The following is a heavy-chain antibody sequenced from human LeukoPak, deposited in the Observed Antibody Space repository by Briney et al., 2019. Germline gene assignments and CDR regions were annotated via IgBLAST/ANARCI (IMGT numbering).Heavy chain of an antibody. J-gene: IGHJ4*02. Sequence: QTGGSLRLSCAASGFSFLYSGMHWVRQTPGKGLEWVAFIRYDGSKTYYADSVKGRFTISRDNSKNTLYLQMNSLRAEDTAVYYCAADGYENGGDYYWGQGTLVTVSS. V-gene: IGHV3-30*02. CDR2: IRYDGSKT. CDR1: GFSFLYSG. CDR3: AADGYENGGDYY. D-gene: IGHD5-12*01.